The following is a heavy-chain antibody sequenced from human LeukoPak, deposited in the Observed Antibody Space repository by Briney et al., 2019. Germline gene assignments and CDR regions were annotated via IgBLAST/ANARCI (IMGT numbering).Heavy chain of an antibody. CDR2: INAGNGNT. CDR1: GYTFTGYY. V-gene: IGHV1-3*01. CDR3: ARDSKYCSSTSCYTAPLGY. Sequence: ASVKVSCKASGYTFTGYYMHWVRQAPGQRLEWMGWINAGNGNTKYSQKFQGRVTITRDTSASTAYMELSSLRSEDTAVYYCARDSKYCSSTSCYTAPLGYWGQGTLVTVSS. D-gene: IGHD2-2*02. J-gene: IGHJ4*02.